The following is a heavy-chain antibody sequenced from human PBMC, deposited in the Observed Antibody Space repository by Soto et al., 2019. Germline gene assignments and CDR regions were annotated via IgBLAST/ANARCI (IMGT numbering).Heavy chain of an antibody. J-gene: IGHJ4*02. Sequence: GGSLRLSCAASGFTFSSYAMSWVRQAPGKGLEWVSAISGSGGSTYYADAVKGRFTISRDNSKNTLYLQMNSLRAEDTAVYYCAKGYCSGGSCYSPNLLGKYYFDYWGQGTLVTVSS. D-gene: IGHD2-15*01. V-gene: IGHV3-23*01. CDR2: ISGSGGST. CDR1: GFTFSSYA. CDR3: AKGYCSGGSCYSPNLLGKYYFDY.